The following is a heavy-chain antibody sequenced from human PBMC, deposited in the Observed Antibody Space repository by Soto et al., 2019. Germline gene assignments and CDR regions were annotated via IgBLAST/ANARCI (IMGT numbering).Heavy chain of an antibody. CDR3: ARAPLGIIVAPDY. Sequence: PSETLSLTCSVSGGSVSSNSYYWSWIRQPPGKGLEWIGYIYYSGSTNYNPSLKGRVTVSTDTSISTTYMELSSLTSEDTAVYYCARAPLGIIVAPDYWGQGTLVTVSS. D-gene: IGHD3-22*01. CDR2: IYYSGST. V-gene: IGHV4-61*01. CDR1: GGSVSSNSYY. J-gene: IGHJ4*02.